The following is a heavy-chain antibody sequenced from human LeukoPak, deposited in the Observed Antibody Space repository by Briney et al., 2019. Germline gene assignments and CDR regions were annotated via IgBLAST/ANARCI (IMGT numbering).Heavy chain of an antibody. CDR1: GGTFSSYA. CDR3: ARGMVYAIRIIDY. CDR2: IIPIFGTA. D-gene: IGHD2-8*01. Sequence: GASVKVSCKASGGTFSSYAISWVRQAPGQGLEWMGGIIPIFGTANYAQKFQGRVTMTRDTSTSTVYMELSSLRSEDTAVYYCARGMVYAIRIIDYWGQGTLVTVSS. J-gene: IGHJ4*02. V-gene: IGHV1-69*05.